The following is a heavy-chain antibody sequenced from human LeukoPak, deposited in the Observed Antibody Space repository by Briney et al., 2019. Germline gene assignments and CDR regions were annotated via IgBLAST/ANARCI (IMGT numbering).Heavy chain of an antibody. CDR1: GYTFTGFY. Sequence: ASVKVSCKASGYTFTGFYIHWVRQAPGQGLECMGWTNVNSGGSKYVQKFQGRVTMTRDTSINTAYMELSSLTSDDTAVYYCARGRSTAWDDAFDIWGHGTMVTVSS. J-gene: IGHJ3*02. CDR2: TNVNSGGS. D-gene: IGHD6-13*01. CDR3: ARGRSTAWDDAFDI. V-gene: IGHV1-2*02.